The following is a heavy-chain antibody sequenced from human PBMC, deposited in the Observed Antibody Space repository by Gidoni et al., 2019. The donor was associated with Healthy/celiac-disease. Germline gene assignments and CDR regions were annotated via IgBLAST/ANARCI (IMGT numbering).Heavy chain of an antibody. D-gene: IGHD6-13*01. V-gene: IGHV3-30*18. CDR2: ISYDGSNK. J-gene: IGHJ3*02. CDR3: AKFIAAAGFDAFDI. CDR1: GFTFSSFG. Sequence: QVLLVESGGGVVQPGRSLRLSCAASGFTFSSFGMHWVRQAPGKGLEGVAVISYDGSNKYYADSLKGRFTISRDNSKNTLYLQMNSLRAEDTAVYYCAKFIAAAGFDAFDIWGQGTMVTVSS.